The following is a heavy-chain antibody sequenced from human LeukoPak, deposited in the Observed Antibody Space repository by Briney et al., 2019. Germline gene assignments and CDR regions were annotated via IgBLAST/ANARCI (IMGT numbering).Heavy chain of an antibody. V-gene: IGHV3-9*01. CDR2: INWNSANI. J-gene: IGHJ6*02. CDR3: AKDLHSSSNDYYGMDV. CDR1: GFTFDDYA. D-gene: IGHD6-13*01. Sequence: GGSLRLSCAASGFTFDDYAMHWVRQAPGKGLEWVSRINWNSANIVYADSVKGRFTISRDKSRNTVYLQMNSLRAEDTAVYYCAKDLHSSSNDYYGMDVWGQGTTVTVSS.